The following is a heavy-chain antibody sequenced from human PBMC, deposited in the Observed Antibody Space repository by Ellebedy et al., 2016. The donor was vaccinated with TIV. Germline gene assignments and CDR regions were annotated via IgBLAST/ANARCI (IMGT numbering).Heavy chain of an antibody. J-gene: IGHJ3*02. Sequence: GESLKISXAASGFTFSSYSMNWVRQAPGKGLEWVSSISSSSSYIYYADSVKGRFTISRDNAKNSLYLQMNSLRAEDTAVYYCAREGLAVAGRNAFDIWGQGTMVTVSS. CDR3: AREGLAVAGRNAFDI. CDR2: ISSSSSYI. D-gene: IGHD6-19*01. V-gene: IGHV3-21*04. CDR1: GFTFSSYS.